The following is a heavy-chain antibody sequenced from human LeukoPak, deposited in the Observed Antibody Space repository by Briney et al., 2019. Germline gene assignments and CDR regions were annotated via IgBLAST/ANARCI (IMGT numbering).Heavy chain of an antibody. V-gene: IGHV1-8*03. Sequence: ASVKVSCKASGYTFTSYDINWVRQATGQGLEWMGWMNPNSGNTGYAQKFQGRVTITRNTSISTAYMELSSLRSEDTAVYYCATDLRDGYNHVGYWGQGTLVTVSS. CDR1: GYTFTSYD. CDR3: ATDLRDGYNHVGY. D-gene: IGHD5-24*01. CDR2: MNPNSGNT. J-gene: IGHJ4*02.